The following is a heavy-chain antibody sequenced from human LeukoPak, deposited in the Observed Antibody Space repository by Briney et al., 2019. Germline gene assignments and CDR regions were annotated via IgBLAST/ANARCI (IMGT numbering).Heavy chain of an antibody. J-gene: IGHJ3*02. V-gene: IGHV3-23*01. CDR3: AKEHGGSSWYEDAFDI. CDR2: ISGSGGST. D-gene: IGHD6-13*01. Sequence: GGSLRLSCAASGFTFSTYAMSWVRQAPGKGLEWVSAISGSGGSTYYADSVKGRFTISRDNSKNTLYLRMNSLRAEDTAVYYCAKEHGGSSWYEDAFDIWGHGTMVTVSS. CDR1: GFTFSTYA.